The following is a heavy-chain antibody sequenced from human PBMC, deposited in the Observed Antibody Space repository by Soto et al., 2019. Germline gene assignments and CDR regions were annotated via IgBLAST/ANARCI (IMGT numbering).Heavy chain of an antibody. CDR1: GFTFSASW. J-gene: IGHJ4*02. CDR2: VNEYGTQS. V-gene: IGHV3-74*01. CDR3: ARVAGVTRGIDY. Sequence: EVQLVESGGGLVQPGGSLRLSCVASGFTFSASWMHWVRQAPGKGLVWVSRVNEYGTQSNYADSVKGRFTISRDNTKNTVYLQMNGLTAEDTAVYYCARVAGVTRGIDYWGQGTLVTVSS.